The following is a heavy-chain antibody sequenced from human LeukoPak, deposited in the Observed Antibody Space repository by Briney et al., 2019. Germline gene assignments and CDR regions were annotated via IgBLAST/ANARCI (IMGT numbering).Heavy chain of an antibody. J-gene: IGHJ3*02. CDR1: GGSISGSNYY. CDR2: IYYGGTT. CDR3: VRDDRYDGTFDI. D-gene: IGHD1-1*01. V-gene: IGHV4-39*07. Sequence: SETLSLTCTVSGGSISGSNYYWGWIRQAPGKGLEWNGSIYYGGTTFYSPSLKSRVTVSVDTSKNQFSLRLTSVTAADAALYYCVRDDRYDGTFDIWGQGTMVTVSS.